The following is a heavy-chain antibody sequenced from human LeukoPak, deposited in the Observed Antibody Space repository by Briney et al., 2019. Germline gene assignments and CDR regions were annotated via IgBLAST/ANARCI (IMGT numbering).Heavy chain of an antibody. V-gene: IGHV1-24*01. D-gene: IGHD6-13*01. J-gene: IGHJ4*02. CDR3: ATVYSSSWYYFDH. Sequence: ASVKVSCKVSGYTLTELSMHWVRQAPGKGLEWTGGFDPEDGETIYAQKLQGRVTMTEDTSTDTAYMELSSLRSEDTAVYYCATVYSSSWYYFDHWGQGTLVTVSS. CDR2: FDPEDGET. CDR1: GYTLTELS.